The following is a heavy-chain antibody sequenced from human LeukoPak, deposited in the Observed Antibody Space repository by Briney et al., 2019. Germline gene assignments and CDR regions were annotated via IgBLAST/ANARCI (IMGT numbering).Heavy chain of an antibody. Sequence: SETLSLTCAVYGGSFSGYYWSWIRQPPGKGLEWIGEINHSGSTNYNPSLKSRVTMSVDTSKNQFSLKLSSVTAADTAVYYCTRKTRRGVDYWGQGTLVTVSS. V-gene: IGHV4-34*01. D-gene: IGHD3-10*01. J-gene: IGHJ4*02. CDR3: TRKTRRGVDY. CDR1: GGSFSGYY. CDR2: INHSGST.